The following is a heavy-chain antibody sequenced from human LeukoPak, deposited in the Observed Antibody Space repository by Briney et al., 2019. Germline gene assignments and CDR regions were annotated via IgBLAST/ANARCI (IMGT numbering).Heavy chain of an antibody. CDR1: GFTFSSYA. CDR2: ISYDGSNK. D-gene: IGHD3-22*01. V-gene: IGHV3-30*04. J-gene: IGHJ4*02. CDR3: AKGYFGSSSYYFDY. Sequence: GGSLRLSCAASGFTFSSYAMHWVRQAPGKGLEWVAVISYDGSNKYYADSVKGRFTISRDNSKNTLYLQMNSLRAEDTAVYYCAKGYFGSSSYYFDYWGQGTLVTVSS.